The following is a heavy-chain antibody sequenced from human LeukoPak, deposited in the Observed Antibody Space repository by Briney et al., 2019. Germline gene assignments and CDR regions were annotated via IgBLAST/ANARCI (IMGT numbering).Heavy chain of an antibody. CDR3: ASGGYALGIRKDPFDY. Sequence: GGTLRLSCAASGFTFSGDSMNWVRQAPGKGLEWVSSISSSSSYIYYADSVKGRFTISRDNAKNSLYLRMNSLRAEDTAVYYCASGGYALGIRKDPFDYWGQGTLVTVSS. V-gene: IGHV3-21*01. J-gene: IGHJ4*02. CDR1: GFTFSGDS. D-gene: IGHD7-27*01. CDR2: ISSSSSYI.